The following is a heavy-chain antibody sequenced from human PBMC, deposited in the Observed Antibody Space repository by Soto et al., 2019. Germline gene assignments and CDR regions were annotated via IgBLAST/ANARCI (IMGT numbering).Heavy chain of an antibody. Sequence: QVQLVQSGAEVKKPGSSVKVSCKASGGTFSSYAFSWVRQAPGQGLEWMGGITPMFGTANYAQKFQGRVTITADEYTRTAYMELSSLRSEDTAVYYCARARVALISPGYYYYGMDAWGQGTTVTASS. J-gene: IGHJ6*02. CDR2: ITPMFGTA. CDR1: GGTFSSYA. V-gene: IGHV1-69*12. CDR3: ARARVALISPGYYYYGMDA. D-gene: IGHD3-22*01.